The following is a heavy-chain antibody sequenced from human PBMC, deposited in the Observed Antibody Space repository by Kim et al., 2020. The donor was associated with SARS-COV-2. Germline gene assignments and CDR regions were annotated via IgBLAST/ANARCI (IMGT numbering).Heavy chain of an antibody. J-gene: IGHJ4*02. D-gene: IGHD2-15*01. V-gene: IGHV3-30*07. CDR3: ARAVMAYCSGGSCYSDAFDY. Sequence: RFTISRDNSKNTLYLQMNSLRAEDTAVYYCARAVMAYCSGGSCYSDAFDYWGQGTLVTVSS.